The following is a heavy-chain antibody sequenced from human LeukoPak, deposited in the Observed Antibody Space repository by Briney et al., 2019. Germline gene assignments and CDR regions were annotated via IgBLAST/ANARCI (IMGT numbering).Heavy chain of an antibody. D-gene: IGHD3-3*01. Sequence: SETLSLTCAVYGGSFSGYYWGWIRQPPGKGLEWIGEINHSGSTDYNPSLKSRVTISVDTSKNQFSLKLSSVTAADTAVYYCARVTYYDFWSGYPYYYYYMDVWGKGTTITISS. CDR3: ARVTYYDFWSGYPYYYYYMDV. CDR2: INHSGST. J-gene: IGHJ6*03. CDR1: GGSFSGYY. V-gene: IGHV4-34*01.